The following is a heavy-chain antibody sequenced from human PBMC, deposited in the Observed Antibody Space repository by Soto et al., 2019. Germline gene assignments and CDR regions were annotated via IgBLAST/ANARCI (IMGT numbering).Heavy chain of an antibody. D-gene: IGHD6-19*01. J-gene: IGHJ4*02. CDR2: ISYDGSNK. V-gene: IGHV3-30*18. Sequence: QVQLVESGGGVVQPGRSLRLSCAASGFTFSSYGMHWVRQAPGKGLEWVAVISYDGSNKYYADSVKGRFTISRDNSKNTLYLQMNSLRAEDTAVYYCAKDVQWPVALALDYWGQGTLVTVSS. CDR3: AKDVQWPVALALDY. CDR1: GFTFSSYG.